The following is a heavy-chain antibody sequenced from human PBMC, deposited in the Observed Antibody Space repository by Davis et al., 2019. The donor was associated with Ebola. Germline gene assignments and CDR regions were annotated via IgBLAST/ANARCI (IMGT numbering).Heavy chain of an antibody. Sequence: GESLKISCAPSGVTVSANYMTWVRQAPGKGLEWVSTLGTSADTYYADSVKGRFTISRDNSKNTLYLQMNGLRVEDTAIYYCAKDTSNIWFDIWGQGTMVTVSS. D-gene: IGHD1-26*01. V-gene: IGHV3-53*01. CDR3: AKDTSNIWFDI. CDR1: GVTVSANY. J-gene: IGHJ3*02. CDR2: LGTSADT.